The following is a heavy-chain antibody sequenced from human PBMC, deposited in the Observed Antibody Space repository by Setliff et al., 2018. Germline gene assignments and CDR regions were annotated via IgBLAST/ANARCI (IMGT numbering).Heavy chain of an antibody. D-gene: IGHD3-22*01. CDR1: GGTFSSYA. CDR3: ARLGLDYYDSSGYPTAAFDI. CDR2: IIPIFGTA. Sequence: ASVKVSCKSSGGTFSSYAISWVRQAPGQGLEWMGGIIPIFGTANYAQKFQGRVTITTDESTSTAYMELSSLRSEDTAVYYCARLGLDYYDSSGYPTAAFDIWGQGTMVTVSS. J-gene: IGHJ3*02. V-gene: IGHV1-69*05.